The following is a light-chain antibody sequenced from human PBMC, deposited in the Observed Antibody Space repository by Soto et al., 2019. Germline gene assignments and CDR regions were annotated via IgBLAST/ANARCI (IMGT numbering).Light chain of an antibody. CDR2: EVS. J-gene: IGLJ2*01. CDR3: CSYAGTYTVV. Sequence: QSVLTQPRSVSGSPGQSVTISCTGTSSGVGDYNYVSWYQQHPGKAPKFIIYEVSKRPSGVPDRFSGSKSGNTASLTISGLQAEDEADYYCCSYAGTYTVVFGGGTKLTVL. V-gene: IGLV2-11*01. CDR1: SSGVGDYNY.